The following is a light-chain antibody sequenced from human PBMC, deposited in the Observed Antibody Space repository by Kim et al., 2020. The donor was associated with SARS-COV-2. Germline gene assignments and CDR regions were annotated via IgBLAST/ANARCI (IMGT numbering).Light chain of an antibody. J-gene: IGKJ2*01. V-gene: IGKV3-20*01. CDR3: QQYGNSADT. CDR2: GVS. Sequence: EIVLTQSPGTLSLSPGERATLSCRASQSITRNYLAWYQQKAGQAPRLLIHGVSNRATGIPDRFSGSGSGTDFSLTISRLESEDFAVYYCQQYGNSADTFGQGTKLEI. CDR1: QSITRNY.